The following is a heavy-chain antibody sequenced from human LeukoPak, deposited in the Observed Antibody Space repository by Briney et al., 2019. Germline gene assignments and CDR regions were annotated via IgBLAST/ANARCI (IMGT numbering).Heavy chain of an antibody. V-gene: IGHV4-39*01. CDR1: GGSISSSSYY. D-gene: IGHD3-10*01. Sequence: SETLSLTCTVSGGSISSSSYYRGWIRQPPGKGLEWIGSIYYSGSTYYNPSLKSRVTISVDTSKNQFSLKLSSVTAADTAVYYCARLSRGRWVYYFDYWGQGTLVTVSS. CDR3: ARLSRGRWVYYFDY. J-gene: IGHJ4*02. CDR2: IYYSGST.